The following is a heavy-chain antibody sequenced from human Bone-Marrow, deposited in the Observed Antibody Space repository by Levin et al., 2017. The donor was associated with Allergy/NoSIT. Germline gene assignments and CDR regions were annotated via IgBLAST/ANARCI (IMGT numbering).Heavy chain of an antibody. J-gene: IGHJ5*02. CDR2: IYYSGST. V-gene: IGHV4-59*01. CDR1: GGSISSYY. D-gene: IGHD3-3*01. Sequence: SETLSLTCTVSGGSISSYYWSWIRQPPGKGLEWSGYIYYSGSTNYNPSLKSQVTISVDTSKNQFSLKLSSVTAADTAVYYCARIEYYVFWSGYYRDLGWFDPWGQGTLVTVSS. CDR3: ARIEYYVFWSGYYRDLGWFDP.